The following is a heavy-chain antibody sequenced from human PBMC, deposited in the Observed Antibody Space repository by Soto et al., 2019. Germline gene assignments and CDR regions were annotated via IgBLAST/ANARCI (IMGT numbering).Heavy chain of an antibody. CDR2: ISGSGGST. CDR1: GFTFSSYA. CDR3: AKGRSYRNKYGMDV. J-gene: IGHJ6*02. D-gene: IGHD1-26*01. V-gene: IGHV3-23*01. Sequence: GGSLRLSCAASGFTFSSYAMSWVRQAPGKGLEWVSAISGSGGSTYHADSVKGRFTISRDNSKNTLYLQMNSLRAEDTAVYYCAKGRSYRNKYGMDVWGQGTTVTVSS.